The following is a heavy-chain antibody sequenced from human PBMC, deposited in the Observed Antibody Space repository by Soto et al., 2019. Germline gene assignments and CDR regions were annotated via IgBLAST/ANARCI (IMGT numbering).Heavy chain of an antibody. V-gene: IGHV1-3*01. CDR2: INAGNGNT. J-gene: IGHJ6*03. Sequence: QVQLVQSGAEVKKPGASVKVSCKASGYTFTSYAMHWVRQAPGQRLEWMGWINAGNGNTKYSQKFQGRVTITRDTSASTAYMELSSLRSEDTAVYYCASRLGGVVTRGYYYYYMDVWGKGTTVTVSS. D-gene: IGHD3-3*01. CDR1: GYTFTSYA. CDR3: ASRLGGVVTRGYYYYYMDV.